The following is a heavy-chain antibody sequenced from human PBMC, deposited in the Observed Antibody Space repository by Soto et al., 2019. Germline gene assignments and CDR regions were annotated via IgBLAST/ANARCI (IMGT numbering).Heavy chain of an antibody. Sequence: EVQLVESGGGLVQPGGSLRLSCAASTFIFSNYWMTWVRQAPGKGLEWVANIRRDGGETHYVDSVKGRFTISRDNAKNSVYLQMNSLRVEDTAVYYGVGDGNNWNDFDYWGQGTLVTVSS. J-gene: IGHJ4*02. D-gene: IGHD1-20*01. CDR1: TFIFSNYW. CDR2: IRRDGGET. CDR3: VGDGNNWNDFDY. V-gene: IGHV3-7*01.